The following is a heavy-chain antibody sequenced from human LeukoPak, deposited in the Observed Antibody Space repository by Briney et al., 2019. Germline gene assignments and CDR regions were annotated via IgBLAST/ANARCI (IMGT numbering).Heavy chain of an antibody. D-gene: IGHD3-10*01. Sequence: GASVKASCKASGYTFTSYDINWVRQATGQGLEWMGWMNPNSGNTGYAQKFQGRVTMTRNTSISTAYMELSSLRSEDTAVYYCASLVPYYGSGSYYKTFDYWGQGTLVTVSS. CDR3: ASLVPYYGSGSYYKTFDY. CDR1: GYTFTSYD. J-gene: IGHJ4*02. CDR2: MNPNSGNT. V-gene: IGHV1-8*01.